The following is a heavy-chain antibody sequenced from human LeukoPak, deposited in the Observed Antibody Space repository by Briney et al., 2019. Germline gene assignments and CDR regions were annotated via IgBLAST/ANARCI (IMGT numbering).Heavy chain of an antibody. CDR3: ARGRGTFVVKFYFDY. V-gene: IGHV3-53*01. CDR1: GFTVNNNY. D-gene: IGHD2-21*01. CDR2: IYSGGST. J-gene: IGHJ4*01. Sequence: GVSLRLSCAASGFTVNNNYMSWVRQAPGKGLEWVTVIYSGGSTYYADFVKGRFTISRDNSKNTLYLQMNSLRAEDTAMYYCARGRGTFVVKFYFDYWGHGTLVTVSS.